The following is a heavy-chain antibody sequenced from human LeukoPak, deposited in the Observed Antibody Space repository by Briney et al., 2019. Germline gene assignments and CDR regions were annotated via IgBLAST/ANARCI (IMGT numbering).Heavy chain of an antibody. CDR2: IYYSGST. CDR1: GGSISSGGYY. V-gene: IGHV4-31*03. CDR3: ARYYDSLAYFDY. J-gene: IGHJ4*02. Sequence: KSSQTLSLTCTVSGGSISSGGYYWSWIRQHPGKGLEWIGYIYYSGSTYYNPSLKSRVTISVDTSKNQFSLKLSSVTAADTAVYYCARYYDSLAYFDYWGQGTLVTVSS. D-gene: IGHD5-12*01.